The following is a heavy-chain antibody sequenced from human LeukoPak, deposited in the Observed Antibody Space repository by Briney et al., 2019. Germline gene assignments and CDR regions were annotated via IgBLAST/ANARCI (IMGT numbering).Heavy chain of an antibody. Sequence: SQTLSLTCTVSGGSISSGGYYWSWIRQHPGKGLEWIGYIYYSGSTYYNPSLKSRVTISVDTSKNQFSLKLSSVTVADTAVYYCARVWYGTTFYVDYWGQGTLVTVSS. CDR3: ARVWYGTTFYVDY. J-gene: IGHJ4*02. CDR2: IYYSGST. D-gene: IGHD4-17*01. CDR1: GGSISSGGYY. V-gene: IGHV4-31*03.